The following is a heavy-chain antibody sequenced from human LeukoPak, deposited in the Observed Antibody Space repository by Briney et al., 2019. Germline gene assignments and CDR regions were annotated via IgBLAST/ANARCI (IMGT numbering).Heavy chain of an antibody. J-gene: IGHJ6*03. CDR1: GGSISSYY. V-gene: IGHV4-59*01. CDR3: ARDRSGLYMDV. CDR2: IYYSGST. Sequence: PSETLSLTCTVSGGSISSYYWSWIRQPPGKGLEWIGYIYYSGSTNYNPSLKSRVTISVDTSKNQFSLKLSSVTAADTAVYYCARDRSGLYMDVWGKGTTVTVSS.